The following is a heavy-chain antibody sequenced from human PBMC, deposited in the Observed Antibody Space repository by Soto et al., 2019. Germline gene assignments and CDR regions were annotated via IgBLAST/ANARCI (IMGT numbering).Heavy chain of an antibody. Sequence: QLQLQESGPGLVKPSETLSLTCTVSGGSISSNRYFWVWIRQPPGRGLESIGNIHYSRGTFYNPSVKGRVTISIDTSKNQFSLELSSVTAADTAVYYCANRILGPEDSWGQGTLVTVSS. CDR1: GGSISSNRYF. CDR2: IHYSRGT. J-gene: IGHJ4*02. D-gene: IGHD5-18*01. V-gene: IGHV4-39*01. CDR3: ANRILGPEDS.